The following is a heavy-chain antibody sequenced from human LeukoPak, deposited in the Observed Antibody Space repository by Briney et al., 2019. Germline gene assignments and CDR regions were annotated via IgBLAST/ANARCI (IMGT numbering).Heavy chain of an antibody. CDR3: ARGDRSRSGDWFDP. Sequence: SETLSLTCTVSGGSISSGDYYWSWIRQPPGKGLEWIGHIYYSGSTYYNPSLKSRVTISVDTSKNQFSLKLSSVTAADTAVYYCARGDRSRSGDWFDPWGQGTLVTVSS. CDR2: IYYSGST. D-gene: IGHD1-26*01. V-gene: IGHV4-30-4*08. J-gene: IGHJ5*02. CDR1: GGSISSGDYY.